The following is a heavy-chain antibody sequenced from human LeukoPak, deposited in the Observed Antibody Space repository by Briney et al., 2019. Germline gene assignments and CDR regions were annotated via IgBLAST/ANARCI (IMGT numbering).Heavy chain of an antibody. V-gene: IGHV1-46*01. CDR1: GYIFTSYY. CDR3: ARGDDMVRGFIWFDP. CDR2: INPSDSGT. Sequence: ASVKVSCKASGYIFTSYYLHWVRQAPGQGLEWMGIINPSDSGTSYAQKFQGRVTMTRDTSTSTVYMELSSLRSEGTAVYYCARGDDMVRGFIWFDPWGQGTLVTVSS. J-gene: IGHJ5*02. D-gene: IGHD3-10*01.